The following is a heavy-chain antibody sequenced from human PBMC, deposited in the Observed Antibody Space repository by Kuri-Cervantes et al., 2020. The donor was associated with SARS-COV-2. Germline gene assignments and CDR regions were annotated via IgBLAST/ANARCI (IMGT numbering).Heavy chain of an antibody. CDR2: IRGSGGST. D-gene: IGHD1-26*01. CDR3: AKDGGSYSFISAYGMDV. V-gene: IGHV3-23*01. CDR1: GFTFSSYA. J-gene: IGHJ6*01. Sequence: LSLTCAASGFTFSSYAMSWVRQAPGKGLEWVSAIRGSGGSTYYEDSVKGRFTISRDNSKNTLYLQINSLRPEDPAVYYCAKDGGSYSFISAYGMDVWGQGTTVTVSS.